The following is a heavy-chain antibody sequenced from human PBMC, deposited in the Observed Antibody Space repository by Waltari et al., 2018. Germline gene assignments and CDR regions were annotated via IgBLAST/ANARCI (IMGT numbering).Heavy chain of an antibody. Sequence: QVQLQQWGAGLLKPSETLSLTCAVYGGSFNGYYWSWNRQPPGKGLEWIGEINHSGSINYNPSLKSRVSASVDTSKNQFSLRLRSVTAADTAVYYCARGGRGTYNSRTRRYFDYWGQGTLVTVSS. J-gene: IGHJ4*02. D-gene: IGHD6-13*01. V-gene: IGHV4-34*02. CDR1: GGSFNGYY. CDR2: INHSGSI. CDR3: ARGGRGTYNSRTRRYFDY.